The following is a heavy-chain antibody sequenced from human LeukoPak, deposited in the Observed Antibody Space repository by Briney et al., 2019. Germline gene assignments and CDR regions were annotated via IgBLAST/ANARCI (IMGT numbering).Heavy chain of an antibody. D-gene: IGHD1-7*01. V-gene: IGHV3-23*01. Sequence: GGSLILSCAASGFTFSSSAMSWVRQVPGKGLEWVSGTSDRGDYTYYADSVKGRFTISRDSSKNTLFLQMSSLRAEDTALYFCARKAQYNGHYPLDYWGQGTLVTVSS. CDR3: ARKAQYNGHYPLDY. CDR2: TSDRGDYT. J-gene: IGHJ4*02. CDR1: GFTFSSSA.